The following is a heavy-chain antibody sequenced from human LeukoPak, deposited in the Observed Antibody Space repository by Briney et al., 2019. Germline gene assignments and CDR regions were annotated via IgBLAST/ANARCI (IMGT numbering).Heavy chain of an antibody. V-gene: IGHV3-30-3*01. CDR3: ARVRDSECSGGGCYPWHYYYGLDV. CDR2: ISYDGSNK. Sequence: GGSLRLSCAASGFTFSSYAMHWVRQAPGKGLEWVAVISYDGSNKYYADSVKGRFTISRDNSKNTLYLQMNSLRAEDTAVYYCARVRDSECSGGGCYPWHYYYGLDVWGQGATVTVSS. CDR1: GFTFSSYA. D-gene: IGHD2-15*01. J-gene: IGHJ6*02.